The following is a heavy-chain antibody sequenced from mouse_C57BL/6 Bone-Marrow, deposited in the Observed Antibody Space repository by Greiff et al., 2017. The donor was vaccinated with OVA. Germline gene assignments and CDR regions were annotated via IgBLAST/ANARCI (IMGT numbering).Heavy chain of an antibody. Sequence: SGPVLVKPGASVKMSCKASGYTFTDYYMNWVKQSHGKSLEWIGVINPYNGGTSYNQKFKGKATLTVDKSSSTAYMELNSLTSEDSAVYYCAREPYYGSSSFDYWGQGTTLTVSS. D-gene: IGHD1-1*01. CDR2: INPYNGGT. J-gene: IGHJ2*01. V-gene: IGHV1-19*01. CDR3: AREPYYGSSSFDY. CDR1: GYTFTDYY.